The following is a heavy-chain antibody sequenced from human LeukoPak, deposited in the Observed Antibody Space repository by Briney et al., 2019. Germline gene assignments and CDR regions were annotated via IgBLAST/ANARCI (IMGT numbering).Heavy chain of an antibody. D-gene: IGHD3-3*01. V-gene: IGHV1-2*02. CDR1: GYTFTGYY. J-gene: IGHJ5*02. Sequence: GASVKVSCKASGYTFTGYYMHWVRQAPGQGLEWMGWINPNSGGTNYAQKFQGRVTMTRDTSISTAYMELSRLRSDDTAVNYCARGRYYDFWSGHNNWFDPWGQGTLVTVSS. CDR3: ARGRYYDFWSGHNNWFDP. CDR2: INPNSGGT.